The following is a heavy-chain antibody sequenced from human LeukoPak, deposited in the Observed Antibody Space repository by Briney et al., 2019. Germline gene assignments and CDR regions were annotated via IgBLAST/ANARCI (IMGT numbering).Heavy chain of an antibody. Sequence: GGSLRLSCAASGVTFSSYGMHWVRQAPGKGLEWVAVIWYDGSNKYYADSVKGRFTISRDNSKNTLYLQMNSLRAEDTAVYYCARGDMYYDFWSGPQEFDYWGQGTLVTVSS. CDR1: GVTFSSYG. CDR3: ARGDMYYDFWSGPQEFDY. V-gene: IGHV3-33*01. CDR2: IWYDGSNK. D-gene: IGHD3-3*01. J-gene: IGHJ4*02.